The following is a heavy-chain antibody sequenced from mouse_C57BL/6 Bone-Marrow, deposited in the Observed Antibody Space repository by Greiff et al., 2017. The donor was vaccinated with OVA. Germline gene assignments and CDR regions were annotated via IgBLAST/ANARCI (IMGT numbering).Heavy chain of an antibody. J-gene: IGHJ1*03. CDR2: INPNYGTT. CDR3: ARFRDYPSYWYFDV. V-gene: IGHV1-39*01. CDR1: GYSFTDYN. Sequence: LMEPGASVKISCKASGYSFTDYNMNWVKQSNGKSLEWIGVINPNYGTTSYNQKFKGKATLTVDQSSSTAYMQLNSLTSEDSAVYYCARFRDYPSYWYFDVWGTGTTVTVSS. D-gene: IGHD2-4*01.